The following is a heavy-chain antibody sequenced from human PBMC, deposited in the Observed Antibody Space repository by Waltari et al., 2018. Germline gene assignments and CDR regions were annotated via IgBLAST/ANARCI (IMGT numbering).Heavy chain of an antibody. V-gene: IGHV4-38-2*02. CDR2: IFHSGST. CDR1: GYSISNNY. CDR3: ARDTVTTAFTY. Sequence: QVQLQESGPGLVKPSETLSLTCVVSGYSISNNYWGWIRQPPGKGLEWIGSIFHSGSTYYNPSLKSRVTTLVDTSKNQFSLKLSSVTAADTAVYYCARDTVTTAFTYWGQGTLVTVSS. J-gene: IGHJ4*02. D-gene: IGHD4-17*01.